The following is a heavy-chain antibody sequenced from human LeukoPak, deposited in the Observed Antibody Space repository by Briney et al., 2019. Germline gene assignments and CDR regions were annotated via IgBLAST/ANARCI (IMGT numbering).Heavy chain of an antibody. Sequence: PGGSLRLSCAASGFTFRSYWMHWVRQAPGKGLVWVSRIKSDGSSITYAESVKGRFTISRDNAKNTLYLQMNSLRAGDTAVYYCARDQLYCSGGICYFDYWGRGTLVTVSS. CDR3: ARDQLYCSGGICYFDY. CDR2: IKSDGSSI. V-gene: IGHV3-74*01. D-gene: IGHD2-15*01. J-gene: IGHJ4*02. CDR1: GFTFRSYW.